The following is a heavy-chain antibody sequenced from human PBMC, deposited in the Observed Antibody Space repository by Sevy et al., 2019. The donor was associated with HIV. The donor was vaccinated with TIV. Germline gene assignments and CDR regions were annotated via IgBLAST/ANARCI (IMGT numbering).Heavy chain of an antibody. CDR1: GYTFTYYY. CDR3: ARQVDNWFDP. D-gene: IGHD2-15*01. V-gene: IGHV1-2*02. CDR2: TNPSSGGT. J-gene: IGHJ5*02. Sequence: ASVKVSCETSGYTFTYYYIHWVRQAPGQGLEWMGWTNPSSGGTQYAQKFQGRVSVTSDTSRRTSYMELRRLRSDDTALYYCARQVDNWFDPWGQGTPVNVSS.